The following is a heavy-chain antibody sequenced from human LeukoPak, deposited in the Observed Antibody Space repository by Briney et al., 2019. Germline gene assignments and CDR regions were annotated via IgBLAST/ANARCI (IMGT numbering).Heavy chain of an antibody. CDR3: ARENAYYYDSSGYSDY. CDR1: GFTFSSYS. V-gene: IGHV3-21*01. CDR2: ISSSSSYI. J-gene: IGHJ4*02. D-gene: IGHD3-22*01. Sequence: GGSLRLYCAASGFTFSSYSMNWVRQAPGKGLEWVSSISSSSSYIYYADSVKGRFTISRDNAKNSLYLQMNSLRAEDTAVYYCARENAYYYDSSGYSDYWGQGTLVTVSS.